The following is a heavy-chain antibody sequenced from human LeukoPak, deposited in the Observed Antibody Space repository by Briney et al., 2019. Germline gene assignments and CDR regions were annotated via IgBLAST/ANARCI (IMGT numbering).Heavy chain of an antibody. Sequence: ASVKVSCKASGYTFTSYDINWVRQATGQGLEWMGWMNPISGNTGHAQKFQGRVTMTRDMSTTTDYMELSSLRSDDTAVYYCARDNSVGDVAWWFDPWGQGTLVTVSS. V-gene: IGHV1-8*01. CDR2: MNPISGNT. CDR1: GYTFTSYD. D-gene: IGHD1-26*01. J-gene: IGHJ5*02. CDR3: ARDNSVGDVAWWFDP.